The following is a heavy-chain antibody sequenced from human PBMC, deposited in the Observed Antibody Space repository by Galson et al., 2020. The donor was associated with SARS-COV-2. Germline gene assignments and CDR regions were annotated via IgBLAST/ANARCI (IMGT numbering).Heavy chain of an antibody. CDR2: IYYSGST. J-gene: IGHJ4*02. V-gene: IGHV4-39*07. CDR1: GGSISSSSYY. Sequence: TLSLTCTVSGGSISSSSYYWGWIRQPPGKGLEWIGSIYYSGSTYYNPSLKSRVTISVDTSKNQFSLKLSSVTAADTAVYYCARVGLGTWGGDYGLDVDYWGQGTLVTVSS. D-gene: IGHD4-17*01. CDR3: ARVGLGTWGGDYGLDVDY.